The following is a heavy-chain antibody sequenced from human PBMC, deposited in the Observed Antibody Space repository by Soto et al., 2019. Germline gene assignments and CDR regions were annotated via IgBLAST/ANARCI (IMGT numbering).Heavy chain of an antibody. V-gene: IGHV3-64D*06. J-gene: IGHJ4*02. CDR1: GFTFSTYA. Sequence: LRLSCSASGFTFSTYAMHWVRQAPGRGLQYVSSISSNGGSTYYPDSVKGRFTISRDNSKNTLYLQMSSLRAEDTAVYYCVKDRWIDYWGQGTLVTAPQ. D-gene: IGHD3-16*02. CDR3: VKDRWIDY. CDR2: ISSNGGST.